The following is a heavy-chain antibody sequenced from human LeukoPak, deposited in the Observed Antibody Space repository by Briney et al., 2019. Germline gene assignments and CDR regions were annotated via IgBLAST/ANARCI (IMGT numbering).Heavy chain of an antibody. CDR1: GGTFSSYA. Sequence: ASVKVSCKASGGTFSSYAISWVRQAPGQGLEWMGGIIPIFGTANYAQKFQGRVTITADKSTSTAYMELSSLRSEDTAVYYCARVGGYYYRDAFDIWGQGTMVTVSS. J-gene: IGHJ3*02. D-gene: IGHD3-22*01. CDR2: IIPIFGTA. V-gene: IGHV1-69*06. CDR3: ARVGGYYYRDAFDI.